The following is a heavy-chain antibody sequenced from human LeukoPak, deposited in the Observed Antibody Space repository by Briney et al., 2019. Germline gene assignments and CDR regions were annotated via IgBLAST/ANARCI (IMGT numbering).Heavy chain of an antibody. Sequence: SGTLSLTCTVSGASISNFYWGWIRQPPGKGLEWIGYIYYSGSTNYNPSLYSRVTISVDTSKNQFSLKLSSVTAADTAVYYCATRISSNYPPNAFDIWGQGTMVTVSS. CDR2: IYYSGST. CDR3: ATRISSNYPPNAFDI. J-gene: IGHJ3*02. D-gene: IGHD2-2*01. CDR1: GASISNFY. V-gene: IGHV4-59*01.